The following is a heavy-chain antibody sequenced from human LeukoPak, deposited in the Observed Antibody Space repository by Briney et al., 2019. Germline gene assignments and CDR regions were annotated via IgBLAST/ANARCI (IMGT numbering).Heavy chain of an antibody. Sequence: PSQTLSLTCAVSGGSISSGGYSWSWIRQPPGKGLEWIEYIYHSGSTYYNPSLKSRVTISVDRSKNQFSLKLSSVTAADTAVYYCASSSYSSSWYSPRWFDPWGQGTPVTVFS. D-gene: IGHD6-13*01. CDR2: IYHSGST. CDR1: GGSISSGGYS. V-gene: IGHV4-30-2*01. CDR3: ASSSYSSSWYSPRWFDP. J-gene: IGHJ5*01.